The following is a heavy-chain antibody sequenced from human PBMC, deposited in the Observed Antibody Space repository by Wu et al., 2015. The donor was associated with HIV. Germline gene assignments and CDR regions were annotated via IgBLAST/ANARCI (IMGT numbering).Heavy chain of an antibody. CDR2: INPNSGGT. CDR1: GYTFTGYY. Sequence: QVQLVQSGAEVKKPGASVKVSCKASGYTFTGYYMHWVRQAPGQGLEWMGWINPNSGGTNYAQKFQGRVTMTRDTSISTAYMELSRLRSDDTAVYYCARDLGGYCSSTSCYPRYWFDPGAREPWSPSPQ. D-gene: IGHD2-2*01. J-gene: IGHJ5*02. CDR3: ARDLGGYCSSTSCYPRYWFDP. V-gene: IGHV1-2*02.